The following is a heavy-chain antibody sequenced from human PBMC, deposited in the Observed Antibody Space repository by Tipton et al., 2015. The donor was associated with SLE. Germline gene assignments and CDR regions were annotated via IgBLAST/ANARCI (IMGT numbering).Heavy chain of an antibody. V-gene: IGHV3-74*03. CDR2: INRDGTNT. CDR1: GFIFSMHT. Sequence: SLRLSCAASGFIFSMHTMTWVRQAPGKGLVWVSRINRDGTNTTYAESVKGRFTISRDNAKNTLYLQMNNLRAEDTAVYYCARVSRGYWGQGTLVTVSS. J-gene: IGHJ4*02. CDR3: ARVSRGY. D-gene: IGHD6-13*01.